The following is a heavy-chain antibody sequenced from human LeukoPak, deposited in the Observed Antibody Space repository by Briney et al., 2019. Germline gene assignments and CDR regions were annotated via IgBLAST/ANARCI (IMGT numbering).Heavy chain of an antibody. Sequence: ASVKVSCKASGYTFTGYYMHWVRQAPGHGLEWMGRVNPNNGGTNYAQKFQGRVTMTRYTSISTAYMELSRLRSDDTAVYYCARAKYYYDSSGHPEDYWGQGTLVTVSS. V-gene: IGHV1-2*06. CDR3: ARAKYYYDSSGHPEDY. D-gene: IGHD3-22*01. J-gene: IGHJ4*02. CDR2: VNPNNGGT. CDR1: GYTFTGYY.